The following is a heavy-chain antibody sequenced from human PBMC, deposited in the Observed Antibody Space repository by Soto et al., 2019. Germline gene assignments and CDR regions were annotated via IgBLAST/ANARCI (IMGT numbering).Heavy chain of an antibody. CDR3: ERDKITGILDY. CDR2: INAGNGNT. Sequence: QVQLVQSGAEEKKPGASVKVSCKASGYTFTSYDMHWVRQAPGQRLEGMGWINAGNGNTKYSQKFQGRVTITRDTTASTADKELSSLRSKETAVYYGERDKITGILDYWGQGTLVTVSS. CDR1: GYTFTSYD. D-gene: IGHD1-20*01. J-gene: IGHJ4*02. V-gene: IGHV1-3*05.